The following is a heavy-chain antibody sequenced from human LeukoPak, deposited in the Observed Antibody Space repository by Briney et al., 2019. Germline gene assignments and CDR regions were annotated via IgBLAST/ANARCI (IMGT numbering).Heavy chain of an antibody. CDR1: GFTFSSYA. J-gene: IGHJ6*02. CDR2: ISGGGGST. D-gene: IGHD3-10*01. Sequence: PGGSLRLSCAASGFTFSSYAMSWVRQAPGKGLEWVSTISGGGGSTYYADSVKGRFATSRDNSKNTLYLQMNSLRAEDTAVYYCARGKNYGPPYYYYYGMDVWGQGTTVTVSS. CDR3: ARGKNYGPPYYYYYGMDV. V-gene: IGHV3-23*01.